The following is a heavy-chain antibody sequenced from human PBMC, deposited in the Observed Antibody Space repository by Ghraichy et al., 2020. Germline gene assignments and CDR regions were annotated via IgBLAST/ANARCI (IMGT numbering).Heavy chain of an antibody. D-gene: IGHD6-6*01. V-gene: IGHV4-59*01. CDR2: IYYSGST. J-gene: IGHJ6*02. Sequence: SETLSLTCTVSGGSISSYYWSWIRQPPGKGLEWIGYIYYSGSTNYNPSLKSRVTISVDTSKNQFTLKLSSLTAADTVVDYCASLAARGVNYYYGMDVWGQGTTVTVSS. CDR3: ASLAARGVNYYYGMDV. CDR1: GGSISSYY.